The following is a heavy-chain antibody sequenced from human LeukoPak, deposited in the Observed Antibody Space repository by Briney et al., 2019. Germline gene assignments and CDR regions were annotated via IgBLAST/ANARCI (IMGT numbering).Heavy chain of an antibody. CDR2: IYYSVNT. CDR3: ARQTGSGLFILP. D-gene: IGHD3/OR15-3a*01. V-gene: IGHV4-39*01. J-gene: IGHJ4*02. Sequence: SETLSLTCTVSGVSISSSNSYGGWIRQPPGKGLEWIGSIYYSVNTYYNASLKSQVSISIDTSKNQFSLKLTSVTAADTAVYYCARQTGSGLFILPGGQGTLVTVSS. CDR1: GVSISSSNSY.